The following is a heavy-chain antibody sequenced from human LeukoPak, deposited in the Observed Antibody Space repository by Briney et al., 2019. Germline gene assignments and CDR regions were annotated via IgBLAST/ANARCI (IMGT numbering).Heavy chain of an antibody. CDR1: GFTFDDYT. CDR3: ARDDILIVVVPAAWGMDV. J-gene: IGHJ6*02. D-gene: IGHD2-2*01. CDR2: ISYDGSNK. V-gene: IGHV3-30-3*01. Sequence: PGGSLRLSCAASGFTFDDYTMHWVRQAPGKGLEWVADISYDGSNKYYADSVKGRFTISRDNSKNTLYLQMNSLRAEDTAVYYCARDDILIVVVPAAWGMDVWGQGTTVTVSS.